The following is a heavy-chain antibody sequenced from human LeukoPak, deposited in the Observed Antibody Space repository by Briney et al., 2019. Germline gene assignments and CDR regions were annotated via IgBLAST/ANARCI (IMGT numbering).Heavy chain of an antibody. CDR1: GLTFSGYD. D-gene: IGHD6-6*01. CDR2: MSYGGQNE. J-gene: IGHJ4*02. Sequence: PGGSLRLSCAASGLTFSGYDMHWVRQAPGKGPEWVAVMSYGGQNERYADSVKGRFTISRDNSKNMLYLQMNSLRAEDTAVYYCAKWKYSNSGIDDYWGQGTLVTVSS. V-gene: IGHV3-30*18. CDR3: AKWKYSNSGIDDY.